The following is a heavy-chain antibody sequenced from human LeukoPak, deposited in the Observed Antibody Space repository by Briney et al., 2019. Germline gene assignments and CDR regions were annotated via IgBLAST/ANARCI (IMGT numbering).Heavy chain of an antibody. Sequence: GGSLRLSCAASGFPFSSYAISWVRQAPPKGLEWVSGISGSGSGTYYPDSVRGRFTISRDNSKNTLYLQMNSLRAEDTAVYYCAKGGIAAAGTSFYFDYWGQGTLVTVSS. CDR2: ISGSGSGT. J-gene: IGHJ4*02. V-gene: IGHV3-23*01. CDR1: GFPFSSYA. D-gene: IGHD6-13*01. CDR3: AKGGIAAAGTSFYFDY.